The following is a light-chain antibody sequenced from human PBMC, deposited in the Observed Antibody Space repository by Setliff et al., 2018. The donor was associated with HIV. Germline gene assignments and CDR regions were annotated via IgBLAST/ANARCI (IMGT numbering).Light chain of an antibody. V-gene: IGLV2-14*03. CDR1: SSDIGAYNY. J-gene: IGLJ1*01. Sequence: SALAQPASVSGSPGQSITISCTGTSSDIGAYNYVSWYQQHPGKAPKVMIYDVRKRPSGVSNRFSGSKSGNTASLTISGLQAEDEAAYYCSSYVNINTLGFGTGTKVTVL. CDR3: SSYVNINTLG. CDR2: DVR.